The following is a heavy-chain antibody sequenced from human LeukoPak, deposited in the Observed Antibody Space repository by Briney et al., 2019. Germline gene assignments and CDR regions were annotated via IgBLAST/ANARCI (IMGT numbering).Heavy chain of an antibody. J-gene: IGHJ3*02. CDR2: INPSGGST. CDR1: GYTFTSYY. D-gene: IGHD3-3*01. V-gene: IGHV1-46*01. CDR3: ARETTEITTFGVDIRSDAFDI. Sequence: ASVKVSCKASGYTFTSYYMHWVRQAPGQGLEWMGIINPSGGSTSYAQKFQGRVTMTRDTSTSTVYMELSSLRSEDTAVYYCARETTEITTFGVDIRSDAFDIWGQGTMVTVSS.